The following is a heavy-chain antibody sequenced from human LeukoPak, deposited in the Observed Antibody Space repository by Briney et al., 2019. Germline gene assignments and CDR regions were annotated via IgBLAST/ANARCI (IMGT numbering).Heavy chain of an antibody. CDR1: GFTFSSYS. Sequence: GGSLRLSCAASGFTFSSYSMNWVRQAPGKGLEWVSYISSSPSTIYYADSVKGRFTISRDNAKNSLYLQMNSLRAEDTAVYYCARGLGIQLSNDAFDIWGQGTMVTVSS. CDR3: ARGLGIQLSNDAFDI. CDR2: ISSSPSTI. V-gene: IGHV3-48*04. D-gene: IGHD5-18*01. J-gene: IGHJ3*02.